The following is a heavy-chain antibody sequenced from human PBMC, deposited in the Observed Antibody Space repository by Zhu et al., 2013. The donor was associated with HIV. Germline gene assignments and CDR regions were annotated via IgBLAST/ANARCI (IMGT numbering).Heavy chain of an antibody. J-gene: IGHJ4*02. V-gene: IGHV1-69*01. D-gene: IGHD4-4*01. CDR2: IIPIFGTA. CDR3: ARHNRPGGMATVPYYFDY. Sequence: QVQLVQSGAEVKKPGSSVKVSCKASGGTFSSYAISWVRQAPGQGLEWMGGIIPIFGTANYAQKFQGRVTITADESTSTAYMELSSLRSEDTAVYYCARHNRPGGMATVPYYFDYWGQGALVTVSS. CDR1: GGTFSSYA.